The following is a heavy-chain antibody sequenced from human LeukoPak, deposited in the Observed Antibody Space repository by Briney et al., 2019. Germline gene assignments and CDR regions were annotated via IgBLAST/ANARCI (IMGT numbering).Heavy chain of an antibody. CDR1: GGTLSSYA. Sequence: SVKVSCKASGGTLSSYAISWVRQAPGQGLEWMGGIIPIFGTANYAQKFQGRVTITTDESTSTAYMELSSLRSEDTAVYYCARDSFGYYYDSSGHSGWFDPWGQGTLVTVSS. J-gene: IGHJ5*02. D-gene: IGHD3-22*01. CDR2: IIPIFGTA. V-gene: IGHV1-69*05. CDR3: ARDSFGYYYDSSGHSGWFDP.